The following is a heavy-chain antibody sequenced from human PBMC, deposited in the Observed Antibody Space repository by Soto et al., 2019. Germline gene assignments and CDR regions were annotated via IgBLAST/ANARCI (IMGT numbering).Heavy chain of an antibody. V-gene: IGHV4-4*02. Sequence: QVQLQESGPGLVKPSGTLSLTCAVSGGSISSSNWWSWVRQTPGKGLEWIGEIYHSGSTNYNPSLKSRVTLSGDKSKNPFSLKLSSVSAADTAVYYCARERAFGESSPGYYYYGMDVWGQGTTVTVSS. CDR3: ARERAFGESSPGYYYYGMDV. CDR2: IYHSGST. CDR1: GGSISSSNW. J-gene: IGHJ6*02. D-gene: IGHD3-10*01.